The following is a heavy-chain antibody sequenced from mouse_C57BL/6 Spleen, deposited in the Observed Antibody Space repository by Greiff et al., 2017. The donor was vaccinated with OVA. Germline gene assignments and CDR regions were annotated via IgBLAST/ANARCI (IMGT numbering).Heavy chain of an antibody. CDR2: IDPSDSET. CDR1: GYTFTSYW. Sequence: VQLQQPGAELVRPGSSVKLSCKASGYTFTSYWMHWVKQRPIQGLEWIGNIDPSDSETHYNQKFKDKATLTVDKSSSTAYMQLSSLTSEDSAVYYCARWTSYAMDYWGQGTSVTVSS. V-gene: IGHV1-52*01. J-gene: IGHJ4*01. CDR3: ARWTSYAMDY.